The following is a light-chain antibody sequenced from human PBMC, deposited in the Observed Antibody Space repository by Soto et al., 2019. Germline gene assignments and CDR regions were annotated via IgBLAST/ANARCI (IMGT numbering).Light chain of an antibody. J-gene: IGKJ3*01. CDR1: QVISNW. CDR2: AAS. Sequence: DIQMTQSPSSVSASVGDRVTITCRASQVISNWLAWYQQKPGKAPKLLIYAASRLHGGVPSRFSGSGSGTDVNLTISSLQPEDFATYYCQQVNTFPETFGPGTKVENK. V-gene: IGKV1-12*01. CDR3: QQVNTFPET.